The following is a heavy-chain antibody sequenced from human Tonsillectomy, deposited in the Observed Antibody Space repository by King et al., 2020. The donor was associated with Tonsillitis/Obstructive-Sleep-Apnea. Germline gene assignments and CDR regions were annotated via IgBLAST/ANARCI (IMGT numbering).Heavy chain of an antibody. CDR1: GYTFTSYG. CDR3: ARNVPAAGTDWFDA. D-gene: IGHD6-13*01. CDR2: NSTYNGNT. Sequence: VQLVESGAEVKKPGASVKVSCKASGYTFTSYGITWVRQAPGQGLEWMGWNSTYNGNTIYVQKLQGRVTMTSDTSTSTAYMELRSLRSDDTAVYYCARNVPAAGTDWFDAWGQGTLVTVSS. V-gene: IGHV1-18*01. J-gene: IGHJ5*02.